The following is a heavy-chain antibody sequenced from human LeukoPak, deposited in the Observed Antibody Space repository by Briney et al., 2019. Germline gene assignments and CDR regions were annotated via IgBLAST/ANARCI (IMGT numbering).Heavy chain of an antibody. V-gene: IGHV3-30*02. Sequence: PGGSLRLSCAASGFIFSGSSMHWVRQAPGKGLERVSFIRFDATNKYYAASVKGRFTISRDNSNNTLFLQLNDLRTEDTATYFCAKEQYPGYFDYWGQGTLVTVSS. J-gene: IGHJ4*02. CDR2: IRFDATNK. CDR1: GFIFSGSS. CDR3: AKEQYPGYFDY. D-gene: IGHD2/OR15-2a*01.